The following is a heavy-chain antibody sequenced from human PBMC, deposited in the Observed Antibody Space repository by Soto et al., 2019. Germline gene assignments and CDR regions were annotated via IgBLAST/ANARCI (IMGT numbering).Heavy chain of an antibody. D-gene: IGHD5-12*01. V-gene: IGHV4-59*12. J-gene: IGHJ4*02. CDR1: GVTIRSDY. Sequence: PSETLSLTCSVSGVTIRSDYWNWIRQPPGKGLEWIGSIYYSGSTNYNPSLKSRVTISVDTSKNQFSLKLSSVTAADTAVYYCARGRGIVATINRSLLFDYWGQGTLVTVSS. CDR2: IYYSGST. CDR3: ARGRGIVATINRSLLFDY.